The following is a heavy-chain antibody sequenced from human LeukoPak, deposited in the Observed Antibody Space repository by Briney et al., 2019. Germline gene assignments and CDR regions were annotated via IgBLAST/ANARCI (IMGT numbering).Heavy chain of an antibody. V-gene: IGHV4-34*01. D-gene: IGHD3-10*01. J-gene: IGHJ4*02. Sequence: SETLSLTXAVYGGSFSGYYWSWIRQPPGKGLEWIGEINHSGSTNYNPSLKSRVTISVDTSKNQFSLKLSSVTAADTAVYYCARGRGYYYGSGSYRYYFDYWGQGTLVTVSS. CDR2: INHSGST. CDR3: ARGRGYYYGSGSYRYYFDY. CDR1: GGSFSGYY.